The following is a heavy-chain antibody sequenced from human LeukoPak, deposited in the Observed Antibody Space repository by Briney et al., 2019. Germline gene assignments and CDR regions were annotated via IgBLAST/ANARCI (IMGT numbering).Heavy chain of an antibody. CDR1: GFNVSSNY. V-gene: IGHV3-23*01. D-gene: IGHD1-1*01. Sequence: VGSLRLSCAASGFNVSSNYMSWVRQAPGKGLEWVSAISGGGDNTYYADSVRGRFTISRDNSKNTLFLQMNSLRAEDTAIYYCAKPVDGASVQRYFQHWGQGTLVTVSS. J-gene: IGHJ1*01. CDR3: AKPVDGASVQRYFQH. CDR2: ISGGGDNT.